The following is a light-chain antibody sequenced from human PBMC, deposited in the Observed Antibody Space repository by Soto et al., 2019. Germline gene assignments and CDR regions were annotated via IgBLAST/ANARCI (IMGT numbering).Light chain of an antibody. CDR2: VTS. V-gene: IGKV3-20*01. Sequence: EIVLTQSPGTLSLSPGERSTLSCRASQTVSSSYLALYQQNPGQAPRLLIYVTSSRATGILDRFSGSGSGTDFTLTISRLEPEDFAVYYCQQYGSSITFGQGTRLEIK. CDR3: QQYGSSIT. CDR1: QTVSSSY. J-gene: IGKJ5*01.